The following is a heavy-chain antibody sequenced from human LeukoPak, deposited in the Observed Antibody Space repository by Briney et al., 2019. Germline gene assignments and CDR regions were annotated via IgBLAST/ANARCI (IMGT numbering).Heavy chain of an antibody. Sequence: PGGSLRLSCAASGFTFSTYWMSWVRQATGKGLEWVANIKQDGSKIYYVDSVKGRFTISRDNAKNSLYLQMNSLRAEDTAVYYCAREEWLRLRGYYGMDVWGQGTTVTVSS. D-gene: IGHD5-12*01. CDR1: GFTFSTYW. CDR2: IKQDGSKI. CDR3: AREEWLRLRGYYGMDV. V-gene: IGHV3-7*01. J-gene: IGHJ6*02.